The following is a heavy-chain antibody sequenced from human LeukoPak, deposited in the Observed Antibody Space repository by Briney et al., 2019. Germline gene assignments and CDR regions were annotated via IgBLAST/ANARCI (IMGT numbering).Heavy chain of an antibody. Sequence: GGSLRLSCAASGFTFDDYAMHWVRQAPGKGLEWVSGISWNSDYIGYADSVKGRFTVSRDNAKNSLYLQMDGLRTEDTALYFCAKAFYGDNTPFYFDYWAQGTLVTVSS. CDR3: AKAFYGDNTPFYFDY. D-gene: IGHD4-17*01. V-gene: IGHV3-9*01. CDR2: ISWNSDYI. J-gene: IGHJ4*02. CDR1: GFTFDDYA.